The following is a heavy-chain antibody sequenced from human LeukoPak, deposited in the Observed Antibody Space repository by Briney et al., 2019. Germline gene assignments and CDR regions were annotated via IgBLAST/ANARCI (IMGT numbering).Heavy chain of an antibody. V-gene: IGHV3-48*01. Sequence: GGSLRLSCAASGFTFSSYSMNWVRQAPGRGLEWVSYISSSSSTIYYADSVKGRFTISRDNAKNSLYLQMNSLRVEDTAVYYCARDPVYYDSSGFDYWGQGTLVTVSS. CDR1: GFTFSSYS. CDR3: ARDPVYYDSSGFDY. J-gene: IGHJ4*02. D-gene: IGHD3-22*01. CDR2: ISSSSSTI.